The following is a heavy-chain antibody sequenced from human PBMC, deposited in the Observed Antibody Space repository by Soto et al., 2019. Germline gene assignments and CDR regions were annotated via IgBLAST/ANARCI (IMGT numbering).Heavy chain of an antibody. CDR1: GFSLSNARMG. CDR3: ARITRYNWNEDRNYYYGMDV. D-gene: IGHD1-20*01. V-gene: IGHV2-26*01. Sequence: QVTLKESGPVLVKPTETLTLTSTVSGFSLSNARMGVSWIRQPPGKALEWLAHIFSNDEKSYSTSLKSRLTISKDTSKSQVVLTMTNMDPVDTATYYCARITRYNWNEDRNYYYGMDVWGQGTTVTVSS. CDR2: IFSNDEK. J-gene: IGHJ6*02.